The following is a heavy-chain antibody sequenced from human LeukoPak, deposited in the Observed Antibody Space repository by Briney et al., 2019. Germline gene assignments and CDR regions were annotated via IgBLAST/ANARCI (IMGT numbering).Heavy chain of an antibody. V-gene: IGHV3-9*01. J-gene: IGHJ6*02. CDR3: AVLHYYAMDV. Sequence: GGSLRLSCAASGFNFDEYAMPWVRQAPGQGLEWVSGISWNSGTKGYADSVKGRFPISRDNAKNSLYLQMNSLRGEDAALYYCAVLHYYAMDVWGQGTTVTVSS. D-gene: IGHD2-8*01. CDR1: GFNFDEYA. CDR2: ISWNSGTK.